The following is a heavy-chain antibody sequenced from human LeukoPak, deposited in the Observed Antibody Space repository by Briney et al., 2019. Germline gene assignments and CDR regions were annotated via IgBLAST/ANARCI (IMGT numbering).Heavy chain of an antibody. CDR3: ARGAPLEEGIAAAGTGDY. CDR1: GGSFSGYY. J-gene: IGHJ4*02. D-gene: IGHD6-13*01. V-gene: IGHV4-34*01. CDR2: INHSGST. Sequence: PSETLSLTCAVYGGSFSGYYWSWIRQPPGKGLEWIGEINHSGSTNHNPSLKSRVTISVDTSKNQFSLKLSSVTAADTAVYYCARGAPLEEGIAAAGTGDYWGQGTLVTVSS.